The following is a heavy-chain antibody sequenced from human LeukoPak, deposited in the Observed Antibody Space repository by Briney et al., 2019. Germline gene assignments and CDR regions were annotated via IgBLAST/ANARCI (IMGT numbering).Heavy chain of an antibody. Sequence: EASVKVSCKASGYTFTGYYMHWVRQAPGQGLEWMGWINPNSGGTNYAQKFQGRVTMTRDTSISTAYMELSRLRSDDTAVYYCAREADYGDKPDYFDYWGQGTLVTVSS. J-gene: IGHJ4*02. V-gene: IGHV1-2*02. CDR3: AREADYGDKPDYFDY. CDR2: INPNSGGT. CDR1: GYTFTGYY. D-gene: IGHD4-17*01.